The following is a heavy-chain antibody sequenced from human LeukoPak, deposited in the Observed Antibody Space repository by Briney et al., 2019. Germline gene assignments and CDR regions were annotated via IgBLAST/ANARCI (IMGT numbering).Heavy chain of an antibody. D-gene: IGHD5-12*01. Sequence: PGGSLRLSCAASGLSFSSYWMLWVRQVPGKGLVCVSFIKSDERTTAYADSVKGRFSISRDNAKNTLDLQMNNLRAEDTALYFCATGITNGYEHWGLGTLVTVSS. CDR1: GLSFSSYW. CDR2: IKSDERTT. V-gene: IGHV3-74*03. CDR3: ATGITNGYEH. J-gene: IGHJ4*02.